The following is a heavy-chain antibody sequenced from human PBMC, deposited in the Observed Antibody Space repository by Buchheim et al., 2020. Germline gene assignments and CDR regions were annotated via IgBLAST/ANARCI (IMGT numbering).Heavy chain of an antibody. CDR3: ARDKTTYDYYYYYGMDV. V-gene: IGHV3-33*01. Sequence: QVQLVESGGGVVQPGRSLRLSCAASGFTFSSYGMHWVRQAPGKGLEWVAVIWYDGSNKYYADSVKGRFTISRDNSKNTLYLRMNSLRAEDTAVYYCARDKTTYDYYYYYGMDVWGQGTT. CDR1: GFTFSSYG. J-gene: IGHJ6*02. D-gene: IGHD4-17*01. CDR2: IWYDGSNK.